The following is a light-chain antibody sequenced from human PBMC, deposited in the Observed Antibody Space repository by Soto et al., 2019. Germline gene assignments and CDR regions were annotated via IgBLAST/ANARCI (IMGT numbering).Light chain of an antibody. CDR2: GAS. CDR1: QSVSSY. Sequence: EIVLTQSASTFSLSPGERATLSCRASQSVSSYLAWYQQKPGQAPRLLIFGASKRATGIPDRFSGSGSGADFTLTISRLEPEDFAVCYCQVSGPSPPITFGQGKRLEIK. J-gene: IGKJ5*01. V-gene: IGKV3-20*01. CDR3: QVSGPSPPIT.